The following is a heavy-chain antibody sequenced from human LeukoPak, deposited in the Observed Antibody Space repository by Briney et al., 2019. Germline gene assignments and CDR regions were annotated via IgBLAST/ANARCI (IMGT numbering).Heavy chain of an antibody. Sequence: ASVKVSCKASGYTFTSYAMNWVRQAPGQGLEWMGWINTNTGNPTYAQDFTGRFVISFDTSGRTTYLQINSLETEDTAVYYCATVAVAGNFFDHWGQGSLVTVSS. V-gene: IGHV7-4-1*02. CDR1: GYTFTSYA. J-gene: IGHJ4*02. CDR3: ATVAVAGNFFDH. D-gene: IGHD6-19*01. CDR2: INTNTGNP.